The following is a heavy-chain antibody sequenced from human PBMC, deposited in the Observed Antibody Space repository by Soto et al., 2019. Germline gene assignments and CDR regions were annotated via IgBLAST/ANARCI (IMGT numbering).Heavy chain of an antibody. CDR1: GGTFSSYT. J-gene: IGHJ4*02. D-gene: IGHD3-9*01. CDR3: QKSSHYDILTGYYRSGKHRESVVDY. CDR2: IIPILGIA. V-gene: IGHV1-69*02. Sequence: QVQLVQSGAEVKKPGSSVKVSCKASGGTFSSYTISWVRQAPGQGLEWMGRIIPILGIANYAQKFQGRVTITADKSTSTAYMELSSLRSEDTAVYYCQKSSHYDILTGYYRSGKHRESVVDYWGQGTLVTVSS.